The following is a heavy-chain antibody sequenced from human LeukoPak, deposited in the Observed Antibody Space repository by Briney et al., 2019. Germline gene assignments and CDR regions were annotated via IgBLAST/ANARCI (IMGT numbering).Heavy chain of an antibody. CDR2: IYYSGST. Sequence: SETLSLTCTVSGGSINNNYWSWIRQPPGKGLEWTGYIYYSGSTNYNPSLQSRVTMSVDTSKNQFSLKLSSVTAADTAVYYCARAHSIAVAADTLDYWGQGTVVTVSS. CDR3: ARAHSIAVAADTLDY. V-gene: IGHV4-59*01. D-gene: IGHD6-19*01. J-gene: IGHJ4*02. CDR1: GGSINNNY.